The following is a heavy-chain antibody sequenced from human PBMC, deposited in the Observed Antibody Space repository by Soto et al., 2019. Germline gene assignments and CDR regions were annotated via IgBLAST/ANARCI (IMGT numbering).Heavy chain of an antibody. Sequence: PSETLSLTCTVSGGSIRSGDYYWSWIRQPPGKGLESIGYIYYSGRTYQNPSLKSRVIMSVDTSTNQFSLKLRSVTAADTAVYFCARHNYASGFFDYWGRGTLVTVSS. J-gene: IGHJ4*02. V-gene: IGHV4-30-4*01. CDR1: GGSIRSGDYY. CDR3: ARHNYASGFFDY. D-gene: IGHD3-10*01. CDR2: IYYSGRT.